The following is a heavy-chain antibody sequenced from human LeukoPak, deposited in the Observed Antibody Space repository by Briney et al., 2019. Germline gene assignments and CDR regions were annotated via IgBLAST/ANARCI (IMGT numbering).Heavy chain of an antibody. V-gene: IGHV5-51*01. CDR2: IYPGDSDT. Sequence: KISCKGSGYSFTSYWIGWVRQMPGKGLEWMGIIYPGDSDTRYSPSFQGQVTISADKSISTAYLQWSSLKASDTAMYYCARGNTAAGTINNWFDPWGQGTLVTVSS. CDR3: ARGNTAAGTINNWFDP. CDR1: GYSFTSYW. D-gene: IGHD6-13*01. J-gene: IGHJ5*02.